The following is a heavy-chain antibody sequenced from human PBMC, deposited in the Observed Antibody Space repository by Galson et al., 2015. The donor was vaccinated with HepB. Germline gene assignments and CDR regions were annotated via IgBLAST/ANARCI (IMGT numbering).Heavy chain of an antibody. CDR3: ARDLRCSGAYCYGTSFDY. CDR1: GGSINKYY. D-gene: IGHD2-15*01. V-gene: IGHV4-59*01. J-gene: IGHJ4*02. CDR2: IFYTGVT. Sequence: ETLSLTCTISGGSINKYYWAWILQSPGRALEWIGYIFYTGVTNYNPSLKSRVTISVETSRNQFSLNLTSVTAADTGIYYCARDLRCSGAYCYGTSFDYWGQGTLVTVSS.